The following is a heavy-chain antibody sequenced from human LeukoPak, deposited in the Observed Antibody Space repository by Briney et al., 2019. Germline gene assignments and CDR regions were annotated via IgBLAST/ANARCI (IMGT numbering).Heavy chain of an antibody. CDR1: GGSISRTSQY. CDR2: MYYSGAT. J-gene: IGHJ4*02. V-gene: IGHV4-39*01. CDR3: VRLGRMGNVVY. Sequence: SETLSLTCTVSGGSISRTSQYWGWVRQPPENGLEWIGSMYYSGATYYNPSLKSRVTISLDTSKNQFSLTLTSVTAADTAVYYCVRLGRMGNVVYWGQGTLVPVSS. D-gene: IGHD3/OR15-3a*01.